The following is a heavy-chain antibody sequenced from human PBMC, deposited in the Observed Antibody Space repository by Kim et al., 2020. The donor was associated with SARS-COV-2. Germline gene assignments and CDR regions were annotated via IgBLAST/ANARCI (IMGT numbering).Heavy chain of an antibody. Sequence: GGSLRLSCAASGFTFSDYNIEWVRQAPGKGLEWVGRARNKAKSYTPEYAASVKGRFTISRDDSKNSVYLQMNSLKTEDTAVYYCTTSGGGVGLGDWGQGTLVTVSS. CDR1: GFTFSDYN. J-gene: IGHJ4*02. D-gene: IGHD3-10*01. CDR3: TTSGGGVGLGD. CDR2: ARNKAKSYTP. V-gene: IGHV3-72*01.